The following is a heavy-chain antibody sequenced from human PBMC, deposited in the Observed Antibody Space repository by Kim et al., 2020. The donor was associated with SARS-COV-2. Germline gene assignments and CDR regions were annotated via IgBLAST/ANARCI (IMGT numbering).Heavy chain of an antibody. Sequence: ASVKVSCKLSGHTLIELSIHWVRQAPGKGPEWMGGFDPEVVETFYAQRFQGRVTMTEDPSSGTAYMELTSLTSEDTGMYYCATNRRFRGGGESWSGYYKFEHWGQGTQVTVSS. CDR2: FDPEVVET. CDR1: GHTLIELS. D-gene: IGHD3-3*01. V-gene: IGHV1-24*01. J-gene: IGHJ4*02. CDR3: ATNRRFRGGGESWSGYYKFEH.